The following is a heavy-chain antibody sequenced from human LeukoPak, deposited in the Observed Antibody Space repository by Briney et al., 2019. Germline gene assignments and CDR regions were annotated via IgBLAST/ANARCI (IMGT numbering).Heavy chain of an antibody. Sequence: PSETLSLTCTVSGVSISSGGYYWSWIRQHPGKGLEWIGYIYYSGSTYYNPSLKSRVTISVDTSKNQFSLKLSSVTAADTAVYYCARVPGVDLADYYFDYWGQGTLVTVSS. V-gene: IGHV4-31*03. CDR1: GVSISSGGYY. CDR2: IYYSGST. D-gene: IGHD2-2*01. J-gene: IGHJ4*02. CDR3: ARVPGVDLADYYFDY.